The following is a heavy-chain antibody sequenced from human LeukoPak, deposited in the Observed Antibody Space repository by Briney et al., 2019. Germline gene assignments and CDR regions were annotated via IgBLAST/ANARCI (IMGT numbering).Heavy chain of an antibody. V-gene: IGHV4-34*01. CDR2: INHSGST. Sequence: SETLSLTCAVYGGSFSGYYWSWIRQPPGKGLEWIGEINHSGSTNYNPSLKSRVTISVDTSKNQFSLKLSSVTAADTAVYYCARSPYYYYYYTDVWGKGTTVTVSS. CDR3: ARSPYYYYYYTDV. CDR1: GGSFSGYY. J-gene: IGHJ6*03.